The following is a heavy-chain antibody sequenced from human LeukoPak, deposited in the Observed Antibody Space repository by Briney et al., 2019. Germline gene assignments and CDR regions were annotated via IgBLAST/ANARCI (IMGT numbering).Heavy chain of an antibody. D-gene: IGHD2-2*01. CDR2: ISAYNGNT. Sequence: VASVKVSCKASGYTFTSYGISWVRQAPGQGLEWMGWISAYNGNTNYAQKLQGRVTMTTDTSTSTAYMELRSLRSDDTAVYYCARSRHVVPAAMLGYWGQGTLVTVSS. J-gene: IGHJ4*02. CDR1: GYTFTSYG. CDR3: ARSRHVVPAAMLGY. V-gene: IGHV1-18*01.